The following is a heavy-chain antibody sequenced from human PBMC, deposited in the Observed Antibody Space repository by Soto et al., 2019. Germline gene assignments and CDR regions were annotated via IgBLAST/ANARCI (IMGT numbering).Heavy chain of an antibody. CDR3: ARGPGRYCSSPSCPLSCDP. J-gene: IGHJ5*02. Sequence: ASVKVSCKASGYTFTSYDINWVRQATGQGLEWMGWMNPNSGNTGYAQKFQGRVTMTRNTSISTAYMELSSLRSEDTAVYYCARGPGRYCSSPSCPLSCDPWGHETLVTRSS. V-gene: IGHV1-8*01. CDR2: MNPNSGNT. D-gene: IGHD2-2*01. CDR1: GYTFTSYD.